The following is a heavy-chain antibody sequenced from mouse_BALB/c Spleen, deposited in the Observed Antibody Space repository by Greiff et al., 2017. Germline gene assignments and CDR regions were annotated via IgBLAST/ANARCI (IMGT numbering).Heavy chain of an antibody. CDR2: IYPGDGDT. V-gene: IGHV1-87*01. CDR3: ARSDGYDGYYFDY. CDR1: GYTFTSYW. D-gene: IGHD2-2*01. J-gene: IGHJ2*01. Sequence: VQLQESGAELARPGASVKLSCKASGYTFTSYWMQWVKQRPGQGLEWIGAIYPGDGDTRYTQKFKGKATLTADKSSSTAYMQLSSLASEDSAVYYCARSDGYDGYYFDYWGQGTTLTVSS.